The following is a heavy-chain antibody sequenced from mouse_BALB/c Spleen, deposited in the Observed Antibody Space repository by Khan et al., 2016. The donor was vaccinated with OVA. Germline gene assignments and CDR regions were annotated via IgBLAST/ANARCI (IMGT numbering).Heavy chain of an antibody. Sequence: VQLQESGPGLVAPSQSLSITCTVSGFSLSNYGVHWVHQPPGKGLEWLGVIWTGGITNYNSALMSRLSISKDNSKSQVFLKMNRLQTDDTAIYYCARSYDYDVGGFAYWGQGTLVTVSA. D-gene: IGHD2-4*01. CDR1: GFSLSNYG. J-gene: IGHJ3*01. V-gene: IGHV2-9*02. CDR3: ARSYDYDVGGFAY. CDR2: IWTGGIT.